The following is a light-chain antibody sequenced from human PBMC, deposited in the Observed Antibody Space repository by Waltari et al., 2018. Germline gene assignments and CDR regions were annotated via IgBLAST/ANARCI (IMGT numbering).Light chain of an antibody. V-gene: IGLV2-14*03. CDR2: DVT. Sequence: QSALTQPASVSGSPGQSITISCTGTNSDIGGYNFVSWYQQHPAKAPKLMIFDVTNLPSGVSDRFSGSKSGNTAYLTISGLQADYEAVYYCSSYTSNSTLGVFGGGTRLTVL. CDR1: NSDIGGYNF. J-gene: IGLJ3*02. CDR3: SSYTSNSTLGV.